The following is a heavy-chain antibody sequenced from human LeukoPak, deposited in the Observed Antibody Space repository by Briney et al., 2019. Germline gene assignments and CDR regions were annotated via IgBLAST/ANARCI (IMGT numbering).Heavy chain of an antibody. CDR3: AASPPQIAVAGDDY. Sequence: GGSLRLSCAASGFTFSSYAMSWFRQAPGKGLEWVSAISGSGGSTYYADSVKGRFTISRDNSKNTLYLQMNSLRAEDTAVYYCAASPPQIAVAGDDYWGQGTLVTVSS. CDR2: ISGSGGST. CDR1: GFTFSSYA. V-gene: IGHV3-23*01. D-gene: IGHD6-19*01. J-gene: IGHJ4*02.